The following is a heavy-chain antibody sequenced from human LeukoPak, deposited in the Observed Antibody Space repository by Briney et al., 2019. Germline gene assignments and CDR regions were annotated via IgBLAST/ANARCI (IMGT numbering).Heavy chain of an antibody. J-gene: IGHJ6*03. D-gene: IGHD3-9*01. CDR1: GFTFDDYA. CDR2: ISWNSGSI. Sequence: SGGSLRLSCAASGFTFDDYAMHWVRQAPGKGLEWVSGISWNSGSIGYADSVKGRFTISRDNAKNSLYLQMNSLRAEDMALHYCAKGNYDILTGPMDVWGKGTTVTVSS. CDR3: AKGNYDILTGPMDV. V-gene: IGHV3-9*03.